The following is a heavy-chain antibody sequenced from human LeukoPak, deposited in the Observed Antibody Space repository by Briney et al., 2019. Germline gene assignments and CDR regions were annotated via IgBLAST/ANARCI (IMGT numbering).Heavy chain of an antibody. D-gene: IGHD6-13*01. CDR1: GFRFSSYG. J-gene: IGHJ4*02. V-gene: IGHV3-30*18. Sequence: GGSLRLSCAASGFRFSSYGMHWVRQAPGKGLEWVAVISYDEGNKFYEDSVKGRFTISRDNSKNTLYLQMNSLRAEDTAVYYCAKGGGTGYSSSWFSNWGQGTLVTVSS. CDR2: ISYDEGNK. CDR3: AKGGGTGYSSSWFSN.